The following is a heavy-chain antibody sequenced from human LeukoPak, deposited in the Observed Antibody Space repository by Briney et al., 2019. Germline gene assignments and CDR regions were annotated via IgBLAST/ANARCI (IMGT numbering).Heavy chain of an antibody. CDR1: GFTFSSYW. V-gene: IGHV3-7*03. CDR3: ARALTLVRGVITNYFDY. D-gene: IGHD3-10*01. J-gene: IGHJ4*02. Sequence: GGSLRLSCAASGFTFSSYWMSWVRQAPGKGLEWVANIRQDGSEKYYVDSVKGRFTISRDNAKNSLYLQMNSLRAEDTAVYYCARALTLVRGVITNYFDYWGQRTLATVSS. CDR2: IRQDGSEK.